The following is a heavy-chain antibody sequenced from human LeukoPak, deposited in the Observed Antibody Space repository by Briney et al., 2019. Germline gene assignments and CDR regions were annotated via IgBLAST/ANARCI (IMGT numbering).Heavy chain of an antibody. V-gene: IGHV3-15*01. CDR2: IKSKTDGGTT. CDR3: TTVGYSYEIYFDY. CDR1: GFTFSNAW. Sequence: GGSLRLSCAASGFTFSNAWMSWVRQAPGKGLEWVGRIKSKTDGGTTDYAAPVNGRFTISRDDSKNTLYLQMNSLKIKDTAVYHCTTVGYSYEIYFDYWGQGTLVTVSS. J-gene: IGHJ4*02. D-gene: IGHD5-18*01.